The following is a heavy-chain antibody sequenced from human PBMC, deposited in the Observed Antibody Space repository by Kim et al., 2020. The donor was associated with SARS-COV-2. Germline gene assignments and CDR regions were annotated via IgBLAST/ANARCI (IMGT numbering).Heavy chain of an antibody. CDR3: ATSRSGGY. CDR1: QFSFSKYD. Sequence: GGSLRLSCAASQFSFSKYDMSWVRQAPGKGLEWVSGISGSGSVTFYTDSVKGRFTISRDNSKNTLYLQMKSLKAEDTAVYYCATSRSGGYWGQGTLVTVS. V-gene: IGHV3-23*01. CDR2: ISGSGSVT. D-gene: IGHD6-19*01. J-gene: IGHJ4*02.